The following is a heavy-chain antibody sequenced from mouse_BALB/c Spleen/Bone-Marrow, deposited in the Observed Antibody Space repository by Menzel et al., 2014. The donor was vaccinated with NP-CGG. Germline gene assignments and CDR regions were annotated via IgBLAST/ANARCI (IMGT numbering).Heavy chain of an antibody. J-gene: IGHJ4*01. V-gene: IGHV1-67*01. Sequence: VQLQESGAELVRPGVSVKISCKGSGYTFTDYAIHWVKQSHAKSLEWIGLISGYYGDAIYNQKLKGKATMTVDKSSRTAYMDLARLTSEDSAIYYCARSGKVRNAVDYWGQGTSVTVSS. D-gene: IGHD2-14*01. CDR2: ISGYYGDA. CDR1: GYTFTDYA. CDR3: ARSGKVRNAVDY.